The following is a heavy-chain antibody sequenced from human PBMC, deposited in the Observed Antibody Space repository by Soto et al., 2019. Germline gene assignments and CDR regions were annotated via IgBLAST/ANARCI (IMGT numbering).Heavy chain of an antibody. J-gene: IGHJ6*02. CDR2: ISGSGGST. CDR1: GFTFSSYA. CDR3: AKGRAPRRYYGMDV. Sequence: PGGSLRLSCAASGFTFSSYAMSWVRQAPGKGMEWVSAISGSGGSTYYADSVKGRFTISRDNSKNTLYLQMNSLRAEDTAVYYCAKGRAPRRYYGMDVWGQGTKVTVSS. V-gene: IGHV3-23*01.